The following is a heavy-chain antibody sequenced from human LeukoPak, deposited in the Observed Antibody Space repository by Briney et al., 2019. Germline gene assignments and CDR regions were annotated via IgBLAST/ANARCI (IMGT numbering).Heavy chain of an antibody. CDR2: ISYDGSNK. V-gene: IGHV3-30*18. D-gene: IGHD6-19*01. J-gene: IGHJ3*02. CDR3: AKAESGWETDGFDI. Sequence: GGSLAVSSEAAGLTFSNYGKNWVRQVPGKGLEWVAVISYDGSNKYYADSVKGRFTISRDNSKNTLYLQMNSLRAEDTAVYYCAKAESGWETDGFDIWGQGTMVTVSS. CDR1: GLTFSNYG.